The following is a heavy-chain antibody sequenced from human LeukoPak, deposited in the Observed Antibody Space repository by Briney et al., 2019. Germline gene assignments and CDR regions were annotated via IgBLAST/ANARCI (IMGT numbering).Heavy chain of an antibody. CDR3: ARDKEHSYGRYFDF. CDR1: GGSISTYH. Sequence: SETLSLTCTVSGGSISTYHWNWIRKSPGKGLEWIGFMQDTGNNNYNPSLRSRVTMFTVTSKNQSSLELSSVTAADTAVYYCARDKEHSYGRYFDFWGRGISVTVSS. V-gene: IGHV4-59*01. J-gene: IGHJ4*02. CDR2: MQDTGNN. D-gene: IGHD5-18*01.